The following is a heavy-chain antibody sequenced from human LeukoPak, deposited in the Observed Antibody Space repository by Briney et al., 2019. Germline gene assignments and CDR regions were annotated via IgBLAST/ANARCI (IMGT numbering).Heavy chain of an antibody. D-gene: IGHD1-26*01. CDR1: GGSISSYY. Sequence: PSETLSLTCSISGGSISSYYWSWIRQPPGRGLEWIGSIYYSGSTYYNPSLKSRVTISVDTSKNQFSLKLSSVTAADTAVYYCARQGWELSPGWFDPWGQGTLVTVSS. V-gene: IGHV4-59*05. CDR2: IYYSGST. J-gene: IGHJ5*02. CDR3: ARQGWELSPGWFDP.